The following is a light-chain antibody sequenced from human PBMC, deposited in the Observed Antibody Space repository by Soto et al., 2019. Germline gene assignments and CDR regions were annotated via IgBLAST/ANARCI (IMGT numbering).Light chain of an antibody. Sequence: LTQPASVSGSPGQSITISCTGTSSDVGSYNLVSWYQQHPGKAPKLMIYEVSKRPSGVSNRFSGSKSGNTASLTISGLQAEDEADYYCCSYAGSSTLRVFGTGTKVTVL. J-gene: IGLJ1*01. CDR2: EVS. CDR1: SSDVGSYNL. V-gene: IGLV2-23*02. CDR3: CSYAGSSTLRV.